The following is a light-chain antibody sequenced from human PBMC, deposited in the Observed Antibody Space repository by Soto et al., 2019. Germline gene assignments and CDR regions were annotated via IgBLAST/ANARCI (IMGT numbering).Light chain of an antibody. CDR1: QSVSSN. J-gene: IGKJ1*01. CDR3: QQYGSSRWT. Sequence: EIVMTQSPATLSVSPGERATLSCRASQSVSSNLAWYQQKPGQAPRLLIYGASSRATGIPDRFSGSGSGTDFTLTISSLETEDFAVYYCQQYGSSRWTFGQGTKVDIK. CDR2: GAS. V-gene: IGKV3-20*01.